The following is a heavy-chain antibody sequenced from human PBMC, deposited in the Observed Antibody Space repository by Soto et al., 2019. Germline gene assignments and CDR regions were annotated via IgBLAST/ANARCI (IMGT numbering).Heavy chain of an antibody. J-gene: IGHJ3*02. Sequence: QITLKESGPTVVKPTQTLTLTCTFSGFSLRSSGMGVGWIRQPPGKALEWLALIYWDDDKRYSPSLKSRLNITKDTFKNQVVLTMTNMDPVETATYFCAHSSRWLQLSDAFDIWGQGTMVTVSS. V-gene: IGHV2-5*02. D-gene: IGHD1-1*01. CDR2: IYWDDDK. CDR1: GFSLRSSGMG. CDR3: AHSSRWLQLSDAFDI.